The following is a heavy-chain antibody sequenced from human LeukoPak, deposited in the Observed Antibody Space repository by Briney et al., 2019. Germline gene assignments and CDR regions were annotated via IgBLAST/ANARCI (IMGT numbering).Heavy chain of an antibody. CDR1: GFTFSSYS. D-gene: IGHD3-3*01. CDR3: ARYDDYDFWSGSGYYFDY. CDR2: ISSSSSYI. J-gene: IGHJ4*02. V-gene: IGHV3-21*04. Sequence: GGSLRLSCAASGFTFSSYSMNWVRQAPGKGLEWVSSISSSSSYIYYADSVKGRFTISRDNAKNSLYLQMNSLRAEDTAVYYCARYDDYDFWSGSGYYFDYWGQGTLVTVSS.